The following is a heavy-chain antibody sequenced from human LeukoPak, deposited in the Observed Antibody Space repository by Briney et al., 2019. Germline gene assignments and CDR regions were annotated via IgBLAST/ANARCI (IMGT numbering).Heavy chain of an antibody. J-gene: IGHJ4*02. CDR1: GFTFDDYA. Sequence: PGGSLRLSCAASGFTFDDYAMHWVRQAPGKGLEWVSLISGDGGSTYYADSVKGRFTISRDNSKNSLYLQMNSLRTEDTALYYCAKLLDPGVVPYPFDYWGQGTLVTVSS. V-gene: IGHV3-43*02. CDR2: ISGDGGST. CDR3: AKLLDPGVVPYPFDY. D-gene: IGHD3-3*01.